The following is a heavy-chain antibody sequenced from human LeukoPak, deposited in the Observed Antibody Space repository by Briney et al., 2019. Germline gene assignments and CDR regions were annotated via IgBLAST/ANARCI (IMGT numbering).Heavy chain of an antibody. Sequence: GGSLRLSCATSGFSFTDYPMNWVRQAPGKGLEWISNIRTTAEGAKYAYYADSVKGRVAISRDDGKNTLYLHMNSLRDDDTAVYYCATDIRYAFDYWGQGILVTVSS. D-gene: IGHD3-9*01. CDR1: GFSFTDYP. V-gene: IGHV3-48*02. CDR2: IRTTAEGAKYA. CDR3: ATDIRYAFDY. J-gene: IGHJ4*02.